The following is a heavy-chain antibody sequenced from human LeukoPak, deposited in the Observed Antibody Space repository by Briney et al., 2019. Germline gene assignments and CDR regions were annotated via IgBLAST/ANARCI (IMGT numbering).Heavy chain of an antibody. CDR2: IRSKANSYAT. Sequence: PGGSLRLSCAASGFTFSGSAMHWVRQASGKGLEWVGRIRSKANSYATAYAASVKGRFTISRDNAKNSLYLQMSSLRAEDTAVYYCARDKFSGGYSGSLFDPWGRGTLVTVSS. V-gene: IGHV3-73*01. CDR3: ARDKFSGGYSGSLFDP. CDR1: GFTFSGSA. J-gene: IGHJ5*02. D-gene: IGHD1-26*01.